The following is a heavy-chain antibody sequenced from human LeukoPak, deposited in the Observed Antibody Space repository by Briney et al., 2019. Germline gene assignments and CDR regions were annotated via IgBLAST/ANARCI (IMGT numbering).Heavy chain of an antibody. V-gene: IGHV1-69*01. CDR2: IIPIFGTA. J-gene: IGHJ3*02. CDR3: ASRFSGWVGAFDI. CDR1: GGTFSSYA. D-gene: IGHD6-19*01. Sequence: SVKVSCKASGGTFSSYAISWVRQAPGQGLEWMGGIIPIFGTANYAQKFQGRVTITADESTSTAYMELSSLRSEDTAVYYCASRFSGWVGAFDIWGKGQWSPSLQ.